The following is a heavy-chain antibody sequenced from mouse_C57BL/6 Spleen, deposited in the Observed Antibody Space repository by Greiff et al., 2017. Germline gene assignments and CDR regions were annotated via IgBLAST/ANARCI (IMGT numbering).Heavy chain of an antibody. V-gene: IGHV14-4*01. J-gene: IGHJ3*01. CDR3: TRAALGTWFAY. CDR1: GFNIKDDY. D-gene: IGHD3-3*01. Sequence: VQLQQSGAELVRPGASVKLSCTASGFNIKDDYMHWVKQRPEQGLEWIGWIDPENGDTEYASKFQGKATITADTSSNTAYLQLSSLTSEDTAVYYCTRAALGTWFAYWGQGTLVTVSA. CDR2: IDPENGDT.